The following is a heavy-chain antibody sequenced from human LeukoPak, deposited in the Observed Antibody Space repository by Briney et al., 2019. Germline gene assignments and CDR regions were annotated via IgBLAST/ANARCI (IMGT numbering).Heavy chain of an antibody. CDR1: GFIFSSYW. V-gene: IGHV3-74*01. CDR3: ARDPHYYDGSGYQDAFDI. J-gene: IGHJ3*02. Sequence: GRSLRLSCAASGFIFSSYWMHWVRQAPGEGLVWVSRIETDGSSASYADSVKGRFTISRDNAKNTVFLQMNSLRAEDTAVYHCARDPHYYDGSGYQDAFDIWGQGTMVTVSS. D-gene: IGHD3-22*01. CDR2: IETDGSSA.